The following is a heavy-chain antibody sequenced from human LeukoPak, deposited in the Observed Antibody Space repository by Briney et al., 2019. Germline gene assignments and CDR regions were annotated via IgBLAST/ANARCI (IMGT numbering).Heavy chain of an antibody. V-gene: IGHV6-1*01. J-gene: IGHJ4*02. CDR2: TYYRSKWYN. D-gene: IGHD2-15*01. CDR3: ARATCSGGSCYSVIPFDY. CDR1: GDSVSSNSAA. Sequence: SQTLSLTCAISGDSVSSNSAAWKWIRQSPSRGLEWLGKTYYRSKWYNDYAVSVKSRITINPDISKNQFSLQLNSVTPEDTAVYYCARATCSGGSCYSVIPFDYWGQGTLVTVSS.